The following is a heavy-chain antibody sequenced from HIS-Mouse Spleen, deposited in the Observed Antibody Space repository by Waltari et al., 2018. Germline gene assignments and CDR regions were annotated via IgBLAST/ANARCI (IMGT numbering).Heavy chain of an antibody. V-gene: IGHV3-30*04. Sequence: QVQLVESGGGVVQPGRSLRLSCAASGFTFSSYAMHGVRQAPGKGLEWVAVISYDGSNKYYADSVKGRFTISRDNSKNTLYLQMNSLRAEDTAVYYCARRYSGYDLGYWGQGTLVTVSS. D-gene: IGHD5-12*01. J-gene: IGHJ4*02. CDR2: ISYDGSNK. CDR3: ARRYSGYDLGY. CDR1: GFTFSSYA.